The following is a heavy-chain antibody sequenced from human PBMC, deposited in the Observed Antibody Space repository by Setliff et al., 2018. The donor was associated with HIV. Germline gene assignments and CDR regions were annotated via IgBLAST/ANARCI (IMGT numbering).Heavy chain of an antibody. CDR3: AKDFLRPDSSGLSFDP. Sequence: GGSLRLSCAASGFAFVGVEIHWVRQASGKGLEWVAFIRCDGSNEYYADSVKGRFTISRDNSKNTLYLQMNSLRAEDTAVDYCAKDFLRPDSSGLSFDPWGQGTLVTVSS. D-gene: IGHD3-22*01. J-gene: IGHJ5*02. CDR2: IRCDGSNE. V-gene: IGHV3-30*02. CDR1: GFAFVGVE.